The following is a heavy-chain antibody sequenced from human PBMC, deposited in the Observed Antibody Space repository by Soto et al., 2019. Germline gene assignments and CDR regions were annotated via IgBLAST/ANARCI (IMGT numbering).Heavy chain of an antibody. CDR1: GFTFTNAW. V-gene: IGHV3-15*07. J-gene: IGHJ4*02. CDR2: IKSKNDGGTT. CDR3: AADLHNLGAYAFDY. Sequence: EVQLVESGGGLVEPGGSLRLSCAASGFTFTNAWLNWVRQAPGKGLEWVGRIKSKNDGGTTDYAAPVKGRFTISRDDSENTVYLQMNSLKTEDTAVYYWAADLHNLGAYAFDYWGQGTLVTVSS. D-gene: IGHD3-16*01.